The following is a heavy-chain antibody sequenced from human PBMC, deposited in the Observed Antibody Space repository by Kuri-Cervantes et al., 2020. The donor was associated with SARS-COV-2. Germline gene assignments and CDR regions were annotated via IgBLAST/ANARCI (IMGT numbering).Heavy chain of an antibody. V-gene: IGHV4-34*01. J-gene: IGHJ4*02. CDR1: DGSFRNYY. D-gene: IGHD3-22*01. CDR2: INHSGST. Sequence: GSLRLSCAVSDGSFRNYYWSWIRQPPGKGLEWIGEINHSGSTNYNPSLRSRVTMSVDTSKNQFSLELTSVTAADTAVYYCVRVLYYDTTAVDFWGQGTLVTVSS. CDR3: VRVLYYDTTAVDF.